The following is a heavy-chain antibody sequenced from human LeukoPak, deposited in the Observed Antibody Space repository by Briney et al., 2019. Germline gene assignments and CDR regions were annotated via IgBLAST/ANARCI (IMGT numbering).Heavy chain of an antibody. CDR1: GGSISSYY. CDR2: IYDSGST. V-gene: IGHV4-59*01. J-gene: IGHJ6*02. D-gene: IGHD5-12*01. CDR3: ARGGSGYDSFYYYGMDV. Sequence: SETLSLTCTVSGGSISSYYWSWIRQPPGKGLEWIGCIYDSGSTNYNPSLKSRVTISVDTSKNQFSLKLSSVTAADTAVYYCARGGSGYDSFYYYGMDVWGQGTTVTVSS.